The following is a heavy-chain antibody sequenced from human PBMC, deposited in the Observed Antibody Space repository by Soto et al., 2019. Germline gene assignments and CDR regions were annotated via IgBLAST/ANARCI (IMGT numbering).Heavy chain of an antibody. D-gene: IGHD3-3*01. J-gene: IGHJ6*02. CDR3: AKDDFWSGYPLYYYYGMDV. CDR2: ISGSGGST. V-gene: IGHV3-23*01. CDR1: GFTFSSYA. Sequence: GVLRLSCAASGFTFSSYAMSWVRQAPGKGLEWVSAISGSGGSTYYADSVKGRFTISRDNSKNTLYLQMNSLRAEDTAVYYCAKDDFWSGYPLYYYYGMDVWGQGTTVTVSS.